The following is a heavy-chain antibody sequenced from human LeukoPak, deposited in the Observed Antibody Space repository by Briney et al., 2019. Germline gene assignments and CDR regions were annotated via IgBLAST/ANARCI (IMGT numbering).Heavy chain of an antibody. Sequence: GGSLRLSCAVSGFTFSSYWMNWVRQAPGKGLEWVASIKQDGGEKYYVDSVKDRFTISRVNAENSLYLQMNSLRAEDTAVYYCARDRPDILDYYYMDVWGKGTTVTVSS. V-gene: IGHV3-7*01. D-gene: IGHD3-9*01. CDR1: GFTFSSYW. J-gene: IGHJ6*03. CDR3: ARDRPDILDYYYMDV. CDR2: IKQDGGEK.